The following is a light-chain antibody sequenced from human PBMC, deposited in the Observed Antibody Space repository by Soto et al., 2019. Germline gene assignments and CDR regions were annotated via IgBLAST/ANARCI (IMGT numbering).Light chain of an antibody. CDR3: QQRSNWPPT. Sequence: EIVLTQSPATLSLSPGGRATLSCRASQNVGHDLVWSHQKRGQAPRLLIYSASNRATGIPARFSGSGSGTDFTLTISSLEPEEFAAYYSQQRSNWPPTFGGGTKVEIK. J-gene: IGKJ4*01. CDR1: QNVGHD. CDR2: SAS. V-gene: IGKV3-11*01.